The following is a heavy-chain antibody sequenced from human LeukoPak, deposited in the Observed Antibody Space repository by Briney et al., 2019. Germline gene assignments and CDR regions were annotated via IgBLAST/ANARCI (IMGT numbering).Heavy chain of an antibody. V-gene: IGHV3-74*01. Sequence: GGSLRLSCAAPGFTFSNYWMHWVRQAPGKGLEWVSRINTDGSNTRYADSVKGRFTISRDNAKNTLYLQMNSLRADDTAVYLCAFPMTIVTPGSFDIWGQGTMVTVST. D-gene: IGHD4-17*01. J-gene: IGHJ3*02. CDR3: AFPMTIVTPGSFDI. CDR2: INTDGSNT. CDR1: GFTFSNYW.